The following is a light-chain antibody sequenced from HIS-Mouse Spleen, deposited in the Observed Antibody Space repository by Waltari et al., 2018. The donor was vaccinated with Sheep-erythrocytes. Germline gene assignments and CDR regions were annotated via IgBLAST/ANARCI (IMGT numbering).Light chain of an antibody. Sequence: QSALTQPRSVSGSPGQSITISCTGTSSDVGGYNYVSWYQQHPGKAPKLMIYEVSNRPSGVSNRFSGSESGNTASLTISGLQAEDEADYYCSSYTSSSTQVFGGGTKLTVL. CDR2: EVS. J-gene: IGLJ2*01. CDR3: SSYTSSSTQV. V-gene: IGLV2-14*01. CDR1: SSDVGGYNY.